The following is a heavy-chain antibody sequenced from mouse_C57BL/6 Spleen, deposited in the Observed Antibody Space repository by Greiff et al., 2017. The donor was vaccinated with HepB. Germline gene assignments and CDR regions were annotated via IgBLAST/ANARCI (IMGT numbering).Heavy chain of an antibody. CDR3: ARGGSYDGYLYAMDY. Sequence: EVQRVESEGGLVQPGRSMKLSCTASGFTFSDYYMAWVRQVPEKGLEWVANINYDGSSTYYLDSLKSRFIISRDNAKNILYLQMSSLKSEDTATYYCARGGSYDGYLYAMDYWGQGTSVTVSS. CDR2: INYDGSST. J-gene: IGHJ4*01. D-gene: IGHD2-3*01. V-gene: IGHV5-16*01. CDR1: GFTFSDYY.